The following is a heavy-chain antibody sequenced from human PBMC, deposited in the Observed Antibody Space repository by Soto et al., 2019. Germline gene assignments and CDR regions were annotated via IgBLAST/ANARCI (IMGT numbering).Heavy chain of an antibody. V-gene: IGHV1-18*04. CDR3: ARGKRSYVTYGDY. Sequence: QVQLVQSGSELKKPGASVKVSCKTSGYNFDDYSIHWVRQAPGQGLEWVGWIAVYNNHTNYGQNLQGRIRMTTDLSTNTVYMELTTLRSDDTAVYYCARGKRSYVTYGDYWGQGTLVTVSS. CDR2: IAVYNNHT. J-gene: IGHJ4*02. D-gene: IGHD3-10*01. CDR1: GYNFDDYS.